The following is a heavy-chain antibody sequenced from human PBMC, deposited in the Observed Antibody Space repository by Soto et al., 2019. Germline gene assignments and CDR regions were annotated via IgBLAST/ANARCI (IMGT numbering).Heavy chain of an antibody. CDR2: IRSKAYGGTT. V-gene: IGHV3-49*03. Sequence: GGSLIVSCTASGFTFGDYAMSWFRQAPGKGLEWVGFIRSKAYGGTTEYAASVKGRFTISRDDSKSIAYLQMNSLKTEDTAVYYCTRVTLYFDWSNYFDYWGQGTLVTVSS. CDR3: TRVTLYFDWSNYFDY. CDR1: GFTFGDYA. D-gene: IGHD3-9*01. J-gene: IGHJ4*02.